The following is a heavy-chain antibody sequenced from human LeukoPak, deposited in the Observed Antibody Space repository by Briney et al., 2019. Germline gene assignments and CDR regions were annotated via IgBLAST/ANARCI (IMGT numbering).Heavy chain of an antibody. J-gene: IGHJ4*02. V-gene: IGHV3-23*01. CDR1: GFTFSSYA. CDR3: AKIQAAMVFYSFDY. Sequence: PGGSLRLSCAASGFTFSSYAMSWVRQAPGKGLEWVSAISGSGGSTYHADSVKGRFTISRDNSKNTLYLQMNSLRAEDTAVYYCAKIQAAMVFYSFDYWGQGTLVTVSS. D-gene: IGHD5-18*01. CDR2: ISGSGGST.